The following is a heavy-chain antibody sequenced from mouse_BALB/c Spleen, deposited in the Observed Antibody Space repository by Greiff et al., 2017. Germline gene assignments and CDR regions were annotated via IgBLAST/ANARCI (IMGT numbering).Heavy chain of an antibody. V-gene: IGHV1-14*01. D-gene: IGHD2-2*01. CDR2: INPYNDGT. J-gene: IGHJ4*01. Sequence: VQLKQSGPELVKPGASVKMSCKASGYTFTSYVMHWVKQKPGQGLEWIGYINPYNDGTKYNEKFKGKATLTSDKSSSTAYMELSSLTSEDSAVYYCASYGYDGRNAMDYWGQGTSVTVSS. CDR1: GYTFTSYV. CDR3: ASYGYDGRNAMDY.